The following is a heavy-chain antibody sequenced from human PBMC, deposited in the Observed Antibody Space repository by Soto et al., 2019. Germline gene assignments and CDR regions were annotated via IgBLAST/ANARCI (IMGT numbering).Heavy chain of an antibody. V-gene: IGHV3-30*18. CDR2: ISYDGSSK. CDR3: VKGIVNYWALDY. J-gene: IGHJ4*02. D-gene: IGHD1-7*01. CDR1: GFTFSNYG. Sequence: GGSLRLSCAASGFTFSNYGMYWVRQAPGKGLEWVAFISYDGSSKFYADPMKGRHTISRDNSKNTLYLQMNSLRAEDTAVYYCVKGIVNYWALDYWGQGTLVTVSS.